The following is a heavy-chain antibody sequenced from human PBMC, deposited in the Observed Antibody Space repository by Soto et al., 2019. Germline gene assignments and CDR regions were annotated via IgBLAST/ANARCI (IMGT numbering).Heavy chain of an antibody. CDR1: GFTFSSYA. CDR3: AKDGGSVCSGGTCYFQAPAY. V-gene: IGHV3-23*01. CDR2: IDGSGRNT. Sequence: PGGSLRLSCAASGFTFSSYAMSWVRQAPGKGLEWVSGIDGSGRNTYYADSVKGRFTISRDNSKNTLSVQMNGLRVEDTALYYCAKDGGSVCSGGTCYFQAPAYWGQGTLVTVSS. D-gene: IGHD2-15*01. J-gene: IGHJ4*02.